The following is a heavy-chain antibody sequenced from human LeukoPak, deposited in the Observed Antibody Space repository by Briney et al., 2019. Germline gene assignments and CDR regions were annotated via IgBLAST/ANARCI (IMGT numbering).Heavy chain of an antibody. V-gene: IGHV4-39*07. J-gene: IGHJ1*01. CDR1: GGSISSSSYY. Sequence: SETLSLTCTVSGGSISSSSYYWGWIRQPPGKGLEWIGSIYYSGSTYYNPSLKSRVTISVDTSKNQFSLKLSSVTAADTAVYYCASRGDYGDYRGFQHWGQGTLVTVSS. D-gene: IGHD4-17*01. CDR2: IYYSGST. CDR3: ASRGDYGDYRGFQH.